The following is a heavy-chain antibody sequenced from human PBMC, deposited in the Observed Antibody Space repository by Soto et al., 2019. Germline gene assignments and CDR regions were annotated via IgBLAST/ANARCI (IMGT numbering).Heavy chain of an antibody. CDR2: IRSKANSYAT. CDR3: TNSSQLH. V-gene: IGHV3-73*01. CDR1: GGTCIDSA. J-gene: IGHJ4*02. Sequence: GGSLRLSCAASGGTCIDSAMHWVRQASGKGLEWVGRIRSKANSYATVYAASVKGRFTISRDDSKNTAYLQMNSLKTEDTAVYYCTNSSQLHWGLGTLVTVSS. D-gene: IGHD2-2*01.